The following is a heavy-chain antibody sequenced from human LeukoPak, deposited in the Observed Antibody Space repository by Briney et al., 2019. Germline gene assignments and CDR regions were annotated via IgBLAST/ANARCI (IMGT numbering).Heavy chain of an antibody. J-gene: IGHJ5*02. CDR2: ISSSSSTI. CDR1: GFTFSSYS. D-gene: IGHD3-10*01. CDR3: VYGSGSYWRWFDP. V-gene: IGHV3-48*02. Sequence: TGGSLRLSCAASGFTFSSYSMNWVRQAPGKGLEWVSYISSSSSTIYYADSVKGRFTISRDNAKNSLYLQMNSLRDEDTAVYYCVYGSGSYWRWFDPWGQGTLVTVSS.